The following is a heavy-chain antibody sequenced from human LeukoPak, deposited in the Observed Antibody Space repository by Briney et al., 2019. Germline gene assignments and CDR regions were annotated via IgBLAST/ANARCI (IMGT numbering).Heavy chain of an antibody. CDR2: ISGSGGST. J-gene: IGHJ4*02. V-gene: IGHV3-23*01. D-gene: IGHD2-2*01. CDR1: GFTFSSYG. Sequence: GGTLRLSCAASGFTFSSYGMRWVRQAPGKGLEWVSAISGSGGSTYYADSVKGRFTISRDNSKNTLYLQMNSLRAEDTAVYYCAKDRIVVVPAAMGSWGQGTLVTVSS. CDR3: AKDRIVVVPAAMGS.